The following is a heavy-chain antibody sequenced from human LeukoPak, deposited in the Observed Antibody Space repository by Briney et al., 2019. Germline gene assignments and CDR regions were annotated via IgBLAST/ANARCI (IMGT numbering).Heavy chain of an antibody. CDR2: IYYSGST. CDR3: AGAPQGGY. Sequence: SETLSLTCTVSGGSISSYYWSWIRQPPGKGLEWIGYIYYSGSTNYNPSLKSRVTISVDTSKNQFSLKLSSVTAADTAVYYCAGAPQGGYWGQGTLVTVSS. J-gene: IGHJ4*02. V-gene: IGHV4-59*01. D-gene: IGHD4/OR15-4a*01. CDR1: GGSISSYY.